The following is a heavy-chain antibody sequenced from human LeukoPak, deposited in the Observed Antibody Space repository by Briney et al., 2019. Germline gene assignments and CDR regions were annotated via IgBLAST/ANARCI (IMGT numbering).Heavy chain of an antibody. Sequence: PGGSLRLSCAASGFTFSSYWMHWVRQAPGKGLVWVSRINSDGSSTSYADSVKGRFTISRDNAKNTLYLQMNSLRAEDTAVYYCARGPQRGGSHSSFDYWGQGTLVTVSS. D-gene: IGHD1-26*01. J-gene: IGHJ4*02. V-gene: IGHV3-74*01. CDR2: INSDGSST. CDR3: ARGPQRGGSHSSFDY. CDR1: GFTFSSYW.